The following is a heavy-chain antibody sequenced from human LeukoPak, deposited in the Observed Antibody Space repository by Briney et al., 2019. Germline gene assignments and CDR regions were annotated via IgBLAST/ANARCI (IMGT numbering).Heavy chain of an antibody. Sequence: PGGSLRLSCAASGFTFSSYSTNWVRQAPGKGLEWVSYISSSSSTIYYADSVKGRFTISRDNAKNSLYLQMNSLRAEDTAVYYCARGKGYSSSWYLIDYWGQGTLVTVSS. J-gene: IGHJ4*02. D-gene: IGHD6-13*01. CDR3: ARGKGYSSSWYLIDY. CDR2: ISSSSSTI. V-gene: IGHV3-48*01. CDR1: GFTFSSYS.